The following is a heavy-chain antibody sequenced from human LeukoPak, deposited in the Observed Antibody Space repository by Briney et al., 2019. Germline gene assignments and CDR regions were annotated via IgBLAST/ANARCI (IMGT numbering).Heavy chain of an antibody. V-gene: IGHV3-7*01. CDR2: IKQDGSEK. D-gene: IGHD1-26*01. J-gene: IGHJ6*02. CDR1: GFTFSSYW. Sequence: GGSLRLSCAASGFTFSSYWMSWVRQAPGKGLEWVANIKQDGSEKYYVDSVKGRFTISRDNAKNSLYLQMNSLRAEGTAVYYCARENDRYTGSYYVLGWYYYYGMDVWGQGTTVTVSS. CDR3: ARENDRYTGSYYVLGWYYYYGMDV.